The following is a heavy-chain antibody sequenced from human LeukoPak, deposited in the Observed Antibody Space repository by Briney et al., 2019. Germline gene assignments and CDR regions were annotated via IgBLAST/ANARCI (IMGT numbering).Heavy chain of an antibody. V-gene: IGHV5-51*01. D-gene: IGHD2-2*02. CDR3: ARQGYCSSTSCYMTNWFDP. CDR2: IYPGDSDT. Sequence: GESLKISCEASGNAFPNLWIGWVRQMPGKGLEWMGIIYPGDSDTRYSPSFQGQVTISADKSISTAYLQWSSLKASDTAMYYCARQGYCSSTSCYMTNWFDPWGQETLVTVSS. CDR1: GNAFPNLW. J-gene: IGHJ5*02.